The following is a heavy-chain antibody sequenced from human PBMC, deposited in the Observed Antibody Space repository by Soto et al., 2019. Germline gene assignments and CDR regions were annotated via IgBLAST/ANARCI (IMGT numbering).Heavy chain of an antibody. D-gene: IGHD3-16*02. V-gene: IGHV1-69*02. CDR2: IIPILGIV. CDR3: ATFLEGELSLEAPS. CDR1: GDTFSSYT. Sequence: ASVKVSCKASGDTFSSYTVSWVRQAPGQGLEWMGRIIPILGIVNYAQRFQGRITMTADKSTSTAYMELSSLRSEDTAVYYCATFLEGELSLEAPSWGQGTLVTVSS. J-gene: IGHJ5*02.